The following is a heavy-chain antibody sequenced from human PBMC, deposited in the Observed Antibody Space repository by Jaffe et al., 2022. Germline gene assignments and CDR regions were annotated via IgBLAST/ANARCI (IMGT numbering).Heavy chain of an antibody. CDR2: ISGYNGNT. CDR1: GYTFSSYG. J-gene: IGHJ3*02. Sequence: QVQLVQSGPEVKQPGASVKVSCKASGYTFSSYGITWVRQAPGQGLEWMGWISGYNGNTNYAQKLQDRVTMTTETSTTTAYMELRSLTSDDTGVYYCARDPYYDVLTGYRRAGDDFDIWGQGTRVIVSS. D-gene: IGHD3-9*01. V-gene: IGHV1-18*01. CDR3: ARDPYYDVLTGYRRAGDDFDI.